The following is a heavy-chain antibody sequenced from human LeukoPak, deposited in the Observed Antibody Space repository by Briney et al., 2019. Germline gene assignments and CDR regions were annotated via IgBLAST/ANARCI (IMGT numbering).Heavy chain of an antibody. D-gene: IGHD1-14*01. J-gene: IGHJ4*02. CDR1: GDSVSSNSAA. CDR3: AREYNISRTPNRHDY. Sequence: SQTLSLTCAISGDSVSSNSAAWNWVRQSPSRGLEWLGRTFYRSKWYNDYAVSVKSRITINPDTTKNQFSLQLKSVTPEDTAVYYCAREYNISRTPNRHDYWGQGTLVTVSS. V-gene: IGHV6-1*01. CDR2: TFYRSKWYN.